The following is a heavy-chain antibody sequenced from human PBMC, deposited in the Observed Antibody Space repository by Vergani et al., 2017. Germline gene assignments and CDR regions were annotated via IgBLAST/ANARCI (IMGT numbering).Heavy chain of an antibody. D-gene: IGHD3-10*01. CDR3: ARXFNYGSVSYGVCDAFDI. CDR1: GYTFTGYY. CDR2: INPNSGGT. Sequence: QVQLVQSGAEVKKPGASVKVSCKASGYTFTGYYMHWVRQAPGQGLEWIGWINPNSGGTNYAQKFQGRVTMTRDTSISTAYMELSRLRSDDTAVYYCARXFNYGSVSYGVCDAFDIWGQGTMVTVSS. V-gene: IGHV1-2*02. J-gene: IGHJ3*02.